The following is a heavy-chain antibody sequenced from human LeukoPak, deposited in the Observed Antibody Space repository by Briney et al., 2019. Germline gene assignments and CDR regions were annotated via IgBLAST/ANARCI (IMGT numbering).Heavy chain of an antibody. D-gene: IGHD6-19*01. CDR3: ATHVYSSGWYFDY. V-gene: IGHV4-39*01. J-gene: IGHJ4*02. CDR2: IHYSGST. CDR1: GASIRRDSYY. Sequence: SSETLSLTCTVSGASIRRDSYYWGWIRQSPGKGLEWIGSIHYSGSTYYNPSLKNRVTISVDTPKNQFSLKLSSVTAADTALYYCATHVYSSGWYFDYWGQGTLVTVSS.